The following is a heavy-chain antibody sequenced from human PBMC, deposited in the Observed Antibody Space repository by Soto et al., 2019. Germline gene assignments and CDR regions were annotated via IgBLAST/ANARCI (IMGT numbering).Heavy chain of an antibody. V-gene: IGHV1-18*01. Sequence: ASVKVSCKASGYTFTSYGISWVRQAPGQGLEWMGWISAYNGNTNYAQKLQGRVTMTTDTSTSTAYTELRSLRSDDTAVYYCARDQFVSTVVVAADNWFDPRGQRTLVTVSS. CDR2: ISAYNGNT. D-gene: IGHD2-15*01. CDR3: ARDQFVSTVVVAADNWFDP. J-gene: IGHJ5*02. CDR1: GYTFTSYG.